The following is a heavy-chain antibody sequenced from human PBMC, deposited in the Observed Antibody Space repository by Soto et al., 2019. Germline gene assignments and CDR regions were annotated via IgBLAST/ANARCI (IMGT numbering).Heavy chain of an antibody. D-gene: IGHD6-13*01. J-gene: IGHJ4*01. CDR1: GYSFTNND. Sequence: ASVKVSCKASGYSFTNNDVTGVRQATGQGLEWMGWMNPGSGDTGYAQKLQGRVTMTEDTSTDTAYMELSSLRSEDTAVYYCATRPRTGYSSSWFFESWG. CDR2: MNPGSGDT. V-gene: IGHV1-8*01. CDR3: ATRPRTGYSSSWFFES.